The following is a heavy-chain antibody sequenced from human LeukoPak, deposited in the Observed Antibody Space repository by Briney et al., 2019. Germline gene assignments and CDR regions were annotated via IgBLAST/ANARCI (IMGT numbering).Heavy chain of an antibody. CDR1: GITLSNYG. CDR3: AKRGVVIRVILVGFHKEAYYFDS. V-gene: IGHV3-23*01. CDR2: ISDSGCRT. Sequence: GGSLRLSCAVSGITLSNYGMSWVRQAPGKGLEWVAGISDSGCRTNYADSVKGRFTISRDNPKNTLYLQMNSLRAEDTAVYFCAKRGVVIRVILVGFHKEAYYFDSWGQGALVTVSS. D-gene: IGHD3-22*01. J-gene: IGHJ4*02.